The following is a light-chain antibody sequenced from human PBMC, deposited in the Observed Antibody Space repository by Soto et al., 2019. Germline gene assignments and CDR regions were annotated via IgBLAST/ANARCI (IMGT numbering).Light chain of an antibody. CDR2: DAS. Sequence: EIVLTQSPATLSLSPGERATLSCRASQSVSSCLAWYQQKPGQAPRLLIYDASNRATRIPARFSGSGSGTDFTLTISSLEPEDFAVYYCQQSSNWPLTFGGGTKVEIK. CDR3: QQSSNWPLT. J-gene: IGKJ4*01. CDR1: QSVSSC. V-gene: IGKV3-11*01.